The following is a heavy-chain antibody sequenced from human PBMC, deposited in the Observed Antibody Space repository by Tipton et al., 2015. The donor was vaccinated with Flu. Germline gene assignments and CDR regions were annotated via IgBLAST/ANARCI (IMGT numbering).Heavy chain of an antibody. J-gene: IGHJ3*02. CDR1: GGSISSGGYY. V-gene: IGHV4-31*03. CDR2: MYYSGST. Sequence: TLSLTCTVSGGSISSGGYYWSWIRQHPGKDLEWIGYMYYSGSTYYNPSLKSRVTISVDTSKNQFSLKLSSVTAADTAVYYCVRDVYGTDAFEIWGQGTKVTVSS. D-gene: IGHD2-8*01. CDR3: VRDVYGTDAFEI.